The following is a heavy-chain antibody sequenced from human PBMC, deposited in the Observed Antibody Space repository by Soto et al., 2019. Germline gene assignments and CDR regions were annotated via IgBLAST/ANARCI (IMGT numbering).Heavy chain of an antibody. Sequence: SVKVSCKSSGGNFRSEAISWVRQAPGHGLEWMGRIIPMFSTPHYAQKFQGRVTIIADESTTTVNMEMRGLTYEDTAVYYCARAQFSDILTADDYGMDVWGQGTSVTVSS. V-gene: IGHV1-69*13. CDR1: GGNFRSEA. J-gene: IGHJ6*02. CDR3: ARAQFSDILTADDYGMDV. CDR2: IIPMFSTP. D-gene: IGHD3-9*01.